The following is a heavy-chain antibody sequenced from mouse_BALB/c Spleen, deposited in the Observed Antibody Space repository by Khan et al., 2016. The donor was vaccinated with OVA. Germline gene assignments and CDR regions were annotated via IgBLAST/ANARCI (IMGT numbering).Heavy chain of an antibody. J-gene: IGHJ4*01. D-gene: IGHD1-1*01. V-gene: IGHV3-2*02. CDR3: AIGNYYGYAMDY. CDR2: ISYSGRT. Sequence: EVQLQESGPGLVKPSQSLSLTCTVTGYSITSNYAWNWIRQFPGNKLEWMGYISYSGRTSYIPSLKSRISITRDTSKNQFFLQLNSVTTEDTATXHCAIGNYYGYAMDYWGQGTSVTVSS. CDR1: GYSITSNYA.